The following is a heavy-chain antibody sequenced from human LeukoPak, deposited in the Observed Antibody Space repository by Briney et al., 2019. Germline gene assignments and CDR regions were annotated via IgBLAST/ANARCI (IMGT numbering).Heavy chain of an antibody. Sequence: GGSLRLSCTASGFTFGDYAMSWFRQAPGKGLEWVGFIRSKAYGGTTEYAASVKGRFTISRDDSKSIAYLQMNSLKTEDTAVYYCTRVQASGVAGTCDYWGQGTLVTVSS. J-gene: IGHJ4*02. V-gene: IGHV3-49*03. CDR2: IRSKAYGGTT. CDR3: TRVQASGVAGTCDY. D-gene: IGHD6-19*01. CDR1: GFTFGDYA.